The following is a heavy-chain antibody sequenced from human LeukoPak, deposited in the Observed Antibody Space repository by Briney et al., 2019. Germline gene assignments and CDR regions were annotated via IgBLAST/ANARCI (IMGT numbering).Heavy chain of an antibody. CDR2: VSSDGSSP. CDR1: GFTFSSYW. Sequence: GGSLRLSCAASGFTFSSYWMHWVRQTPGKGLVWVSRVSSDGSSPSYADSVKGRFTISRDNAKNTLYLQMNSLGAEDTAVYYCARVSRGSSLNFDYWGQGTLVTVS. J-gene: IGHJ4*02. D-gene: IGHD3-10*01. V-gene: IGHV3-74*01. CDR3: ARVSRGSSLNFDY.